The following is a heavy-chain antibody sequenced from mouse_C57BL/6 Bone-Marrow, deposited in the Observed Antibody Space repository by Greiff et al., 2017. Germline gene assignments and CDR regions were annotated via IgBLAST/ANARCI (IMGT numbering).Heavy chain of an antibody. D-gene: IGHD2-1*01. Sequence: EVKLMESGGGLVKPGGSLKLSCAASGFTFSDYGMHWVRQAPEKGLEWVAYISSGSSTIYYADTVKGRFTISRDNAKNTLFLQMTSLRSEDTAMYYCARIYYGNYSQVYYAMDYWGQGTSVTVSS. CDR3: ARIYYGNYSQVYYAMDY. CDR1: GFTFSDYG. J-gene: IGHJ4*01. CDR2: ISSGSSTI. V-gene: IGHV5-17*01.